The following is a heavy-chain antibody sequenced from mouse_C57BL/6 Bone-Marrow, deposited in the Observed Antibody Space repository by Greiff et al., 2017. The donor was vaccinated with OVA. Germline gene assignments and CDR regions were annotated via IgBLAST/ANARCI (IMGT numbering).Heavy chain of an antibody. CDR1: GYTFTSYW. V-gene: IGHV1-69*01. CDR3: ARDWAYAMDY. CDR2: IDPSDSYT. D-gene: IGHD4-1*01. Sequence: QVQLKQSGAELVMPGASVKLSCKASGYTFTSYWMHWVKQRPGQGLEWIGEIDPSDSYTNYNQKFKGKSTLTVDKSSSTAYMQLSSLTSEDSAVYYCARDWAYAMDYWGQGTSVTVSS. J-gene: IGHJ4*01.